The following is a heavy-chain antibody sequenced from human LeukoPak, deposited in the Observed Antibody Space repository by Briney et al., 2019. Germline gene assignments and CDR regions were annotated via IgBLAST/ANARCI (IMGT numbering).Heavy chain of an antibody. CDR1: GFTFSSYG. Sequence: PGGSLRLSCAASGFTFSSYGMHWVRQAPGKGLEWVAVIWYDGSNKYYADSVKGRFTISRDNAKNSLYLQMNSLRAEDTAVYYCARDLGEVITMVRGVEEPPLDYWGQGTLVTVSS. CDR2: IWYDGSNK. CDR3: ARDLGEVITMVRGVEEPPLDY. V-gene: IGHV3-33*01. D-gene: IGHD3-10*01. J-gene: IGHJ4*02.